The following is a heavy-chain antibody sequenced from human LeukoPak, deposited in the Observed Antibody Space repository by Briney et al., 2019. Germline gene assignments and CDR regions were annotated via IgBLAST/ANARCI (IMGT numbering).Heavy chain of an antibody. Sequence: ASVKVSCKTSGYKFTDYYIHWVRQAPGQGLEWMGWINPNSGGTNYAQKFQSCVTMTRDTSITTVYMELSRVTSDDTAVYYCAKVRRPYYFDYWGQGTLVTVSS. CDR2: INPNSGGT. J-gene: IGHJ4*02. CDR1: GYKFTDYY. CDR3: AKVRRPYYFDY. V-gene: IGHV1-2*04.